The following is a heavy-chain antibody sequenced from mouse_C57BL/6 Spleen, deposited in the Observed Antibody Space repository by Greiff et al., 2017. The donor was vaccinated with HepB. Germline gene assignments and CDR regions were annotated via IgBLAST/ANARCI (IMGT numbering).Heavy chain of an antibody. D-gene: IGHD1-1*01. Sequence: QVQLQQPGTELVKPGASVKLSCKASGYTFTSYWMHWVKQRPGQGLEWIGNINPSNGSTNYNEKFKSKATLTVDKSSSTADMQLSSLTSEDSAVYYCAHYYGSSYWYFDVLGTGTTVTVSS. CDR3: AHYYGSSYWYFDV. CDR1: GYTFTSYW. V-gene: IGHV1-53*01. J-gene: IGHJ1*03. CDR2: INPSNGST.